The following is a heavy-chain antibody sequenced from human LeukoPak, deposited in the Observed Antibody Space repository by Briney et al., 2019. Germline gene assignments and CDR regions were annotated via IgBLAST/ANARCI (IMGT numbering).Heavy chain of an antibody. J-gene: IGHJ4*02. D-gene: IGHD2-15*01. Sequence: GGSQRLSCAASGFKFSDHYIDWVRQAPGKGLEWVGRIRSRANSYATAYAASVRGRFTISRDDSKNTAYLQMNSLRTEDTAVYYCTRRYCSGGSCYSDYWGQGTLVTVSS. CDR1: GFKFSDHY. CDR2: IRSRANSYAT. CDR3: TRRYCSGGSCYSDY. V-gene: IGHV3-73*01.